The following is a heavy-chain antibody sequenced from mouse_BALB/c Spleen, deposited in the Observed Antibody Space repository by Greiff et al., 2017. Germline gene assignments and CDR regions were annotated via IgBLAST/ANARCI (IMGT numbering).Heavy chain of an antibody. CDR2: ISSGSSTI. V-gene: IGHV5-17*02. Sequence: EVNLVESGGGLVQPGGSRKLSCAASGFTFSSFGMHWVRQAPEKGLEWVAYISSGSSTIYYADTVKGRFTISRDNPKNTLFLQMTSLRSEDTAMYYCARSLITYYFDYWGQGTTLTVSS. J-gene: IGHJ2*01. CDR1: GFTFSSFG. CDR3: ARSLITYYFDY.